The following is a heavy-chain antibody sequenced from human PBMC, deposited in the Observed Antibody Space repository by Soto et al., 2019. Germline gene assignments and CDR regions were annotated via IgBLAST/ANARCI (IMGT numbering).Heavy chain of an antibody. D-gene: IGHD1-26*01. V-gene: IGHV3-43*01. J-gene: IGHJ4*02. CDR1: GFTFDDYT. Sequence: GGSLRLSCAASGFTFDDYTMHWVRQAPGKGLEWVSLISWDGGSTYYADSVKGRFTISRDNSKNSLYLQMNSLRTEDTALYYCAKEVGVGATTDYFDYWGQGTLVTVSS. CDR3: AKEVGVGATTDYFDY. CDR2: ISWDGGST.